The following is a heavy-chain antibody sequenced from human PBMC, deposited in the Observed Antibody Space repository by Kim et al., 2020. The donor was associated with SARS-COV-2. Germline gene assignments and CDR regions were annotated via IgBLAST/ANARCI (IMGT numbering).Heavy chain of an antibody. J-gene: IGHJ5*02. Sequence: GGSLRLSCAASGFTFSKYWMHWVRQAPGKGLVWVSRIKTDGSSTDYADSVKGRFTISRDNAKNTLYLQMDSLRAEDTAVYFCSLGIMRGDENCTWGQGTLVTVSS. CDR2: IKTDGSST. CDR3: SLGIMRGDENCT. V-gene: IGHV3-74*01. CDR1: GFTFSKYW. D-gene: IGHD1-20*01.